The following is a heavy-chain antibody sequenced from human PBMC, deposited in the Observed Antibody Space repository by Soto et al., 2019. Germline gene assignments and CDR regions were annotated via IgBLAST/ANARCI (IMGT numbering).Heavy chain of an antibody. CDR2: IYYSGST. CDR3: ARMGLWFGEPTYYFDY. J-gene: IGHJ4*02. D-gene: IGHD3-10*01. V-gene: IGHV4-61*01. Sequence: QVQLQESGPGLVKPSETLSLTCTVSGGSVSSGCYYRSWIREPPGKGLEWIGYIYYSGSTNYNPSLKSRVTISVDTSKNQFSLKLSSVTAADTAVYYCARMGLWFGEPTYYFDYWGQGTLVTVSS. CDR1: GGSVSSGCYY.